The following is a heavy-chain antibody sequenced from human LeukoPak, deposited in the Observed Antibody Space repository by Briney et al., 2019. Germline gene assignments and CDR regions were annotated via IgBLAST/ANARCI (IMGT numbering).Heavy chain of an antibody. J-gene: IGHJ5*02. CDR2: IIPIFGTA. V-gene: IGHV1-69*05. CDR3: AYSSSWYKNWFDP. D-gene: IGHD6-13*01. CDR1: GGTFSSYA. Sequence: SVKVSCKASGGTFSSYAISWVRQAPGQGLEWMGGIIPIFGTANYAQKFQGRVTITTDESTSTAYMELSSLRSEDTAVYYCAYSSSWYKNWFDPWGQGTLVTVSS.